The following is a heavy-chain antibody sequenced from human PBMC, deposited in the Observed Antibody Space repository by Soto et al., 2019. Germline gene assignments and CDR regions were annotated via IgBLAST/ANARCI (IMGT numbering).Heavy chain of an antibody. J-gene: IGHJ5*02. CDR3: AHRRIAMTQNWFDP. CDR2: IYWDDDK. Sequence: QITLKESGPTLVKPTQTLTLTCTFSGFSLSASGVGVGWIRQPPGKAPEWLALIYWDDDKRYSPSLKSRLTITKDTSKKQVVLTMTNMDPADTATYYCAHRRIAMTQNWFDPWGQGTLVTVSS. CDR1: GFSLSASGVG. V-gene: IGHV2-5*02. D-gene: IGHD6-13*01.